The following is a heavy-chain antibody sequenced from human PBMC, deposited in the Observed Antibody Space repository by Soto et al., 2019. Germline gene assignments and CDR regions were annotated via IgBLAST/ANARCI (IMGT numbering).Heavy chain of an antibody. Sequence: SVKVSCKASEGTFSSYAISWVRQAPGQGLEWMRGIIPIFGTANYAHKFQARATITADKSTSTAYMELSSLRSEDTAVYYCASRGMGCNYWDFYYYCGMDGWGQGT. J-gene: IGHJ6*01. D-gene: IGHD1-7*01. V-gene: IGHV1-69*06. CDR2: IIPIFGTA. CDR1: EGTFSSYA. CDR3: ASRGMGCNYWDFYYYCGMDG.